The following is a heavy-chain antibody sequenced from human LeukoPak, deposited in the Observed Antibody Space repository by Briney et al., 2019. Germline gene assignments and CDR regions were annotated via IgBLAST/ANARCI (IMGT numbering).Heavy chain of an antibody. V-gene: IGHV3-21*01. J-gene: IGHJ5*02. Sequence: PGGSLRLSCAASGFTFSSYSMNWVRQAPGKGLELVSSISSSSSYIYYADSVKGRFTISRNTPKNSLYLQMNSLRAEDTAVYYCATRIAAAGSLDPWGQGTLVTVSS. D-gene: IGHD6-13*01. CDR1: GFTFSSYS. CDR2: ISSSSSYI. CDR3: ATRIAAAGSLDP.